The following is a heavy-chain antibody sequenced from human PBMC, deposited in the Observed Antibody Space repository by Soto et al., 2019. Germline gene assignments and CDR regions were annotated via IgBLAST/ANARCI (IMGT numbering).Heavy chain of an antibody. Sequence: PSETLSLTCAVYGGSFSGYYWSWIRQPPGKGLEWIGEINHSGSTNYNPSLKSRVTISVDTSKNQLSLKLSSVTAADTAVYYCARDPTYYYDSSGYYYGYWGQGTLVTVSS. J-gene: IGHJ4*02. CDR1: GGSFSGYY. D-gene: IGHD3-22*01. V-gene: IGHV4-34*01. CDR2: INHSGST. CDR3: ARDPTYYYDSSGYYYGY.